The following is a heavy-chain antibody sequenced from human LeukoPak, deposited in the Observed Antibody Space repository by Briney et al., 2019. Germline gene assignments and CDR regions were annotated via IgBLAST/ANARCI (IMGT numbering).Heavy chain of an antibody. Sequence: GRSLRLSCAASGFIFDDYAMNWVRQAPGKGLEWVSGISWNSGSIDYADSVKGRFTISRDNAKNSLYLQMNSLRVEDTALYYCTKDESRLVTRVDFRGQGTLVTVSS. CDR3: TKDESRLVTRVDF. CDR1: GFIFDDYA. V-gene: IGHV3-9*01. J-gene: IGHJ4*02. D-gene: IGHD3-9*01. CDR2: ISWNSGSI.